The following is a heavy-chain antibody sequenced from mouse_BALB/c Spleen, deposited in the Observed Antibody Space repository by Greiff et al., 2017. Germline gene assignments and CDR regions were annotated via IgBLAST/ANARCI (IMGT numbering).Heavy chain of an antibody. CDR3: ARRDYYGYAMDY. V-gene: IGHV1S137*01. CDR1: GYTFTDYA. Sequence: VQLQQSGAELVRPGVSVKISCKGSGYTFTDYAMHWVKQSHAKSLEWIGVISTYYGDASYNQKFKGKATMTVDKSSSTAYMELARLTSEDSAIYYCARRDYYGYAMDYWGQGTSVTVSS. J-gene: IGHJ4*01. D-gene: IGHD2-1*01. CDR2: ISTYYGDA.